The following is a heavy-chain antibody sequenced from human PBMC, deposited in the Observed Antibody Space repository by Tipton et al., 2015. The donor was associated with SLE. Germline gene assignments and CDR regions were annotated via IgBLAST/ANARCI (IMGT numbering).Heavy chain of an antibody. J-gene: IGHJ3*02. CDR1: GDYIGSLPW. Sequence: SLRLSCAVSGDYIGSLPWWSWVRQSPGKGLEWIGEVHRDSGTTNYNPSLKSRVTISIGTSKNQLSLELSSVTAADTAVYYCARGVAYCYDFGALDIWGQGTMVTVSS. CDR2: VHRDSGTT. D-gene: IGHD3-22*01. V-gene: IGHV4-4*02. CDR3: ARGVAYCYDFGALDI.